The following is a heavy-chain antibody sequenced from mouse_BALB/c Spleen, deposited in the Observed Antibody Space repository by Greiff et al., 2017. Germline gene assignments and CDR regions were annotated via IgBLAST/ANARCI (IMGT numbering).Heavy chain of an antibody. CDR3: TRLITTGGYAMDY. J-gene: IGHJ4*01. D-gene: IGHD2-4*01. CDR1: GYSFTSYW. CDR2: IYPGNSDT. V-gene: IGHV1-5*01. Sequence: EVQLMESGTVLARPGASVKMSCKASGYSFTSYWMHWVKQRPGQGLEWIGAIYPGNSDTSYNQKFKGKAKLTAVTSASTAYMELSSLTNEDSAVYYCTRLITTGGYAMDYWGQGTSVTVSS.